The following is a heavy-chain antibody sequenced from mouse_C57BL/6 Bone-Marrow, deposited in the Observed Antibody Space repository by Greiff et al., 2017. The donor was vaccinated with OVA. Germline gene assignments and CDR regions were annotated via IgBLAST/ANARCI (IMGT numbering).Heavy chain of an antibody. J-gene: IGHJ1*03. CDR1: GYTFTSYW. V-gene: IGHV1-72*01. Sequence: QVQLKQPGAELVKPGASVKLSCKASGYTFTSYWMHWVKQRPGRGLEWIGRIDPNCGGTKYNEKFKSQATLTVDKPSSTAYMQLSSLTSEDSAVYDGARRAVYGNYFWPWYFDVWGTGTTVTVSS. CDR3: ARRAVYGNYFWPWYFDV. D-gene: IGHD2-1*01. CDR2: IDPNCGGT.